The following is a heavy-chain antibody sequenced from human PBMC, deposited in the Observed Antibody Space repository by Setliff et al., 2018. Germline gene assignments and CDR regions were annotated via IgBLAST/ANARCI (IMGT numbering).Heavy chain of an antibody. Sequence: GGSLRLSCAASGFTFSSYAMSWVRQAPGKGLEWVSAISGSAGSTYYADSVKGRFTISRDNSKNTLYLQMNSLRAEDTAVYYCARNGDVDTGFLGYYYYYYMDVWGKGTTVTVS. CDR3: ARNGDVDTGFLGYYYYYYMDV. CDR2: ISGSAGST. V-gene: IGHV3-23*01. CDR1: GFTFSSYA. D-gene: IGHD5-18*01. J-gene: IGHJ6*03.